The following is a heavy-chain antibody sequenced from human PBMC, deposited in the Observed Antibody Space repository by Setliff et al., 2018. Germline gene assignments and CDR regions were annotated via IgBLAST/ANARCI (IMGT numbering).Heavy chain of an antibody. CDR2: ISPYTGDT. J-gene: IGHJ4*02. V-gene: IGHV1-18*01. D-gene: IGHD2-8*02. Sequence: GGSVKVSCKTSGYNFITFGLSWVRQAPGQGPEWMGCISPYTGDTNYAQKFQDRVTMTMDSSSQTVYMELSSLNSDDTAVYYCARSSAPSLVLAADLDFWGQGTLVTVSS. CDR3: ARSSAPSLVLAADLDF. CDR1: GYNFITFG.